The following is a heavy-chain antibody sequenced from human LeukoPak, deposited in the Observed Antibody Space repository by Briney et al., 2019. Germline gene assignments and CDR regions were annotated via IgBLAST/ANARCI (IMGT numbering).Heavy chain of an antibody. D-gene: IGHD3-3*01. V-gene: IGHV3-48*03. J-gene: IGHJ4*02. Sequence: PGGSLRLSCAASGFTFSSYEMNWVRQAPGKGLELVSYISSSGSTIYYADSVKGRFTISRDNAKNSLYLQMNSLRAEDTAVYYCARTYYDFWSGYTGMGHIDYWGQGTLVTVSS. CDR3: ARTYYDFWSGYTGMGHIDY. CDR1: GFTFSSYE. CDR2: ISSSGSTI.